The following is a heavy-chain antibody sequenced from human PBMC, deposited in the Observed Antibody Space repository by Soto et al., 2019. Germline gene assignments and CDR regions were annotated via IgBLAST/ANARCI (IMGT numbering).Heavy chain of an antibody. D-gene: IGHD2-15*01. V-gene: IGHV3-33*01. Sequence: QVQLVESGGGVVQPGRSLRLSCAASGFTFSSYGMHWVRQAPGKGLEWVAVIWSDGSNKYYADSVKGRFTISRDNSKNTLYLQMNSLRAEDTAVYYCARDMWLSCSGGSCSDYYYGMDVWGQGTTVTVSS. CDR3: ARDMWLSCSGGSCSDYYYGMDV. CDR2: IWSDGSNK. CDR1: GFTFSSYG. J-gene: IGHJ6*02.